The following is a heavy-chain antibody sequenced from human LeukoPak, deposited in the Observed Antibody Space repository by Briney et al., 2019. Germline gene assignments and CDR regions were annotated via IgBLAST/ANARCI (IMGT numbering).Heavy chain of an antibody. D-gene: IGHD3-22*01. J-gene: IGHJ4*02. Sequence: GASVKVSCKASGGTFSSYAISWVRQAPGQGLEWMGGIIPIFGTANYAQKFQGRVTITVDESTSTAYMELSSLRSEDTAVYYCARHLYYYDSSGYSSWGQGTLVTVSS. CDR1: GGTFSSYA. V-gene: IGHV1-69*01. CDR2: IIPIFGTA. CDR3: ARHLYYYDSSGYSS.